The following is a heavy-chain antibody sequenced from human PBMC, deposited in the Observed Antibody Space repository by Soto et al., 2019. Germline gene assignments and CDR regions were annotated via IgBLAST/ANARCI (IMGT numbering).Heavy chain of an antibody. V-gene: IGHV3-11*01. J-gene: IGHJ3*02. D-gene: IGHD3-22*01. CDR1: GFTFSDYY. Sequence: QVQLVGSGGDLVKPGGSLRLSCAASGFTFSDYYMSWIRQAPGKGLEWLSYMSSSGNVISYADSVKGRFTISRDNAKNSLYLQMSSLRAEDTAIYYCARDGDYYESGGYFLRDAFDIWGQGTVVVVSS. CDR3: ARDGDYYESGGYFLRDAFDI. CDR2: MSSSGNVI.